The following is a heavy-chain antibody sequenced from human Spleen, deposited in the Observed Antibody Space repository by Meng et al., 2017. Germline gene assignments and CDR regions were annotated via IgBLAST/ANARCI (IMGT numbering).Heavy chain of an antibody. CDR1: GSSFTSYW. CDR3: AHLTYSSGWSVIDY. D-gene: IGHD6-19*01. CDR2: IYPGDSDT. J-gene: IGHJ4*02. V-gene: IGHV5-51*01. Sequence: GGSLRLSCKGSGSSFTSYWIGWVRQMPGKGLEWMGIIYPGDSDTRYSPSFQVQVTISADKSISTAYLQWSSLKASDTAMYYCAHLTYSSGWSVIDYWGQGTLVTVSS.